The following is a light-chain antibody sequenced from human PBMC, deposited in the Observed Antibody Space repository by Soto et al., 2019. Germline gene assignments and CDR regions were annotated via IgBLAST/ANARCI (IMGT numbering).Light chain of an antibody. CDR3: CSYADSSNSV. CDR1: SSDVGSYNY. J-gene: IGLJ3*02. V-gene: IGLV2-8*01. Sequence: QSALTQPPSASGSPGQSVTISCTGTSSDVGSYNYVSWYRQYPGKAPKLMIYEVTKRPSGVPDRFSGSKSGNTASLTVSGLQAEDEADYYCCSYADSSNSVFGGGTKLTVL. CDR2: EVT.